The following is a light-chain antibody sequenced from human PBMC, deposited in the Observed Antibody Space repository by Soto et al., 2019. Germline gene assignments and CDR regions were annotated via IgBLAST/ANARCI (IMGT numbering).Light chain of an antibody. CDR3: QQYDNWAWT. CDR2: GAS. V-gene: IGKV3-15*01. Sequence: EIMITQSPSTLSVSPGGRATLSCRASQSISDTLAWYQQKPGQAPRLLIYGASRRATGFPARFSGSGSGTDFPLTISSLQSEDFAVYYCQQYDNWAWTFSPGTKVDNK. CDR1: QSISDT. J-gene: IGKJ1*01.